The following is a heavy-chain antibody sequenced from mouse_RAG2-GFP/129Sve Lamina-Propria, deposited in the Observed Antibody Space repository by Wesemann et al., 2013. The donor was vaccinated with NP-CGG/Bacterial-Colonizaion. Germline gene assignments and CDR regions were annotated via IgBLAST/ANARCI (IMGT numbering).Heavy chain of an antibody. CDR2: FYPGSGST. D-gene: IGHD1-1*01. J-gene: IGHJ1*03. V-gene: IGHV1-77*01. CDR3: AGYGSSYPYWYFDV. Sequence: QVQLQQSGAELVKPGASVKMSCKASGYTFTEYTIHWVKQRSGQGLEWIGWFYPGSGSTYYNEKFKGKATLTVDKSSSTAYMQLKSLTSEDSAVYYCAGYGSSYPYWYFDVWGTGTTVTVSS. CDR1: GYTFTEYT.